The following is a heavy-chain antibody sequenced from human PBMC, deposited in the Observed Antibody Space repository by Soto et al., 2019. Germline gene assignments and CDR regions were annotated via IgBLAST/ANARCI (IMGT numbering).Heavy chain of an antibody. D-gene: IGHD2-15*01. CDR2: IIPIFGTA. V-gene: IGHV1-69*01. CDR1: GGTFSSYA. Sequence: QVQLVQSGAEVKKPGSSVKVSCKAPGGTFSSYAISWVRQAPGQGLEWMGGIIPIFGTAKYEQKFQGRVTITADEFTSTGDMEMSSLRSEDTAVYYCARSQGGSSSLVIYYYYYYGMDFWGQGTTVTVSS. CDR3: ARSQGGSSSLVIYYYYYYGMDF. J-gene: IGHJ6*02.